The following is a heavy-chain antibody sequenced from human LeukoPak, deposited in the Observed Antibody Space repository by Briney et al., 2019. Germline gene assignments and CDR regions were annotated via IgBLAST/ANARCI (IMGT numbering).Heavy chain of an antibody. Sequence: ASVKVSCKASGYTFTGYYMHWVRQAPGQGLGWMGWINPNSGGTNYAQKFQGRVTMTRDTSISTAYMELSRLRSDDTAVYYCARESYYYDSSGYYYVGYYYYMDVWGKGTTVTISS. D-gene: IGHD3-22*01. CDR1: GYTFTGYY. CDR2: INPNSGGT. V-gene: IGHV1-2*02. J-gene: IGHJ6*03. CDR3: ARESYYYDSSGYYYVGYYYYMDV.